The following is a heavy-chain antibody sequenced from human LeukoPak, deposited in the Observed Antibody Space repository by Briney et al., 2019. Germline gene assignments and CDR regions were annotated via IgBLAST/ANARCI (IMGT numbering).Heavy chain of an antibody. D-gene: IGHD2-2*01. V-gene: IGHV1-2*02. Sequence: GASVKVSCKASGYTFTGYYMHWVRQAPGQGLEWMGWINPNSGGTNYAQKFQGRVTMTRDTSISTAYMDLSRLTSGDRAVYYCARGSCSSTTCHDFDYWGQGTLVTVSS. CDR3: ARGSCSSTTCHDFDY. CDR1: GYTFTGYY. CDR2: INPNSGGT. J-gene: IGHJ4*02.